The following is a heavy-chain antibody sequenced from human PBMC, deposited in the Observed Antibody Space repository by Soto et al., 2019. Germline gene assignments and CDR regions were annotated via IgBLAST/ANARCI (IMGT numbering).Heavy chain of an antibody. CDR3: TPGRFGSNEWSFDH. J-gene: IGHJ4*02. V-gene: IGHV3-23*01. CDR2: ISGSGGST. D-gene: IGHD3-3*01. CDR1: EVVVLSDR. Sequence: HPGGSLRHSCADSEVVVLSDRLSRVSQAPGKGLEWVSAISGSGGSTYSADSVTGRFTISRDNSKKTLYLQMDSLQADDTAVYYCTPGRFGSNEWSFDHWGQGTLVTVSS.